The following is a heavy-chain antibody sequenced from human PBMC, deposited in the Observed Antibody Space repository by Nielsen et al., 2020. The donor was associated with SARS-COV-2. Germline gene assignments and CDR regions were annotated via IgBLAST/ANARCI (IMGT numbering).Heavy chain of an antibody. CDR2: IYYSGST. CDR1: GGSISSSSYY. V-gene: IGHV4-39*07. CDR3: ARALSITIFGVVIINYFDY. Sequence: SETLSLTCTVSGGSISSSSYYWGWILQPPGKGLEWIGSIYYSGSTYYNPSLKSRVTISVDTSKNQFSLKLSSVTAADTAVYYCARALSITIFGVVIINYFDYWGQGTLVTVSS. D-gene: IGHD3-3*01. J-gene: IGHJ4*02.